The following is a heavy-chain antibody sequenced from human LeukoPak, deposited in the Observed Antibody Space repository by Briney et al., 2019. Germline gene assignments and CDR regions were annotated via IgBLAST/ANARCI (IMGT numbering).Heavy chain of an antibody. CDR3: ARISPAYGDYYLDY. Sequence: GGSLRLSCAASGFTFSTYWMSWVRQAPGKGLEWVANIKQDGSEKYYVDSVRGRFTISRDNAKKSLYLQMNSLRAEDTAVYYCARISPAYGDYYLDYWGQGTLVTVSA. J-gene: IGHJ4*02. CDR1: GFTFSTYW. V-gene: IGHV3-7*01. D-gene: IGHD4-17*01. CDR2: IKQDGSEK.